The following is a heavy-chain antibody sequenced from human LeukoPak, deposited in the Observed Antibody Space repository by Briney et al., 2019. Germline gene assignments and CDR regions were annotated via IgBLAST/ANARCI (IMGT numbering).Heavy chain of an antibody. J-gene: IGHJ2*01. D-gene: IGHD3-10*01. Sequence: SETLSLTCTVSGGSISSYYWSWIRQPPGKGLEWIGYIYYSGSTNYNPSLKSRVTISVDTSKNQFSLKLSSVTAADTAVYYCARGWGSGNWYFDLWGRGTLVTVSS. CDR1: GGSISSYY. CDR2: IYYSGST. CDR3: ARGWGSGNWYFDL. V-gene: IGHV4-59*01.